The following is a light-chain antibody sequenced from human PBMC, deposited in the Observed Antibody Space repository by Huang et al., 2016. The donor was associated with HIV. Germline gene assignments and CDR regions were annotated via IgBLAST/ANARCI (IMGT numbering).Light chain of an antibody. J-gene: IGKJ2*01. CDR1: QTLLHSDGKTY. Sequence: DIVMTQTPLSLSVTPGQPASISCKSSQTLLHSDGKTYLYWYLQKPGQPPQRLSYEVSNRCSGVPDRFSGSGSGTDFTMKSSRVEDEDVGFYYHKHSTQHPYTFGQGTKLEIK. V-gene: IGKV2D-29*01. CDR3: KHSTQHPYT. CDR2: EVS.